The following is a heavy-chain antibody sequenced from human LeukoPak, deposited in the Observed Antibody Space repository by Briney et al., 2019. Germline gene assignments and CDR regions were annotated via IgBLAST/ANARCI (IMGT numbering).Heavy chain of an antibody. Sequence: PGGSLRLSCAASGFTFSSYNMNWVRQAPGKGLEWVSYITSSSTTIYYADSVKGRFTISRDNAKNSLYLQMNSLRGDDTAVYYCARRRVGANPFDRWGQGTLVTVSS. CDR1: GFTFSSYN. CDR3: ARRRVGANPFDR. J-gene: IGHJ4*02. D-gene: IGHD1-26*01. CDR2: ITSSSTTI. V-gene: IGHV3-48*01.